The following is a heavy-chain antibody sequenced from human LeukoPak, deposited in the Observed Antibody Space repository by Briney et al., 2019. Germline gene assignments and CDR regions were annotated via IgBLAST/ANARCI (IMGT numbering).Heavy chain of an antibody. V-gene: IGHV4-39*01. D-gene: IGHD3/OR15-3a*01. Sequence: ASETLSLTCTVSGGSISSSSYYWGWIRQPPGKGLEWIGSIYYSGSTYYNPSLKSRVTISVDTSKNQFSLKLTSVTAADTAVYYCARQTGSGLFILPGGQGTLVTVSS. CDR2: IYYSGST. CDR3: ARQTGSGLFILP. J-gene: IGHJ4*02. CDR1: GGSISSSSYY.